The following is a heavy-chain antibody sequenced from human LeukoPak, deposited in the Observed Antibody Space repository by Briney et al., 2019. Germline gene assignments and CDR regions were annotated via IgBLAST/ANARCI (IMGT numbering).Heavy chain of an antibody. CDR1: GFTFSGYA. Sequence: GGSLRLPCSASGFTFSGYAMYWVRQAPGKGLEWVTFIRSDGTSKFYADSVKGRFTISRDNSKNMVYLQMNSLRAEDTAVYYCAKGGYVLRYFDWPQAPYYFDYWGQGTLVTVSS. CDR3: AKGGYVLRYFDWPQAPYYFDY. J-gene: IGHJ4*02. V-gene: IGHV3-30*02. D-gene: IGHD3-9*01. CDR2: IRSDGTSK.